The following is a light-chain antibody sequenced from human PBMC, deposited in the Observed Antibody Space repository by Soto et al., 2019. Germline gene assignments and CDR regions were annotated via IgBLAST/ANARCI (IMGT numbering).Light chain of an antibody. Sequence: EIVMTQSPATLSVSPGERVTLFCRASQSVNSRLAWYQQKPAQAPRLLIYDASTRATGIPARFSGSGSGTEFTLTISSLQSEDFAVYYWQQYKNWPPEYTFGQGTKLEIK. CDR1: QSVNSR. CDR3: QQYKNWPPEYT. CDR2: DAS. J-gene: IGKJ2*01. V-gene: IGKV3-15*01.